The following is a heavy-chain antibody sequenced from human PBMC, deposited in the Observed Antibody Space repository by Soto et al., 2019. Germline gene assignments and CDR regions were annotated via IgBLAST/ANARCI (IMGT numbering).Heavy chain of an antibody. CDR2: LYSSGTT. CDR3: ARDWSKFSYNNPYYYAMDA. Sequence: EVQLVETGGGLIQPGGSLRLSCTVSGFSVTNSYINWVRQAPGKGLEWVSILYSSGTTYYADSVRGRFTVSRDDSKNTLFLHMNSLRADDTAVYYCARDWSKFSYNNPYYYAMDAWGQGTTVTVSS. V-gene: IGHV3-53*02. J-gene: IGHJ6*02. CDR1: GFSVTNSY. D-gene: IGHD5-18*01.